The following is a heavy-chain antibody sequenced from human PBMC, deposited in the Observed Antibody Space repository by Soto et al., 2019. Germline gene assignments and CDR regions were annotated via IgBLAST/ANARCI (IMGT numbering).Heavy chain of an antibody. Sequence: GASVEVSCKASGSTFTSYDINSLRQATGQVLEWMGWMSPNSGNTGYAQKFQGRVTMTRDTSIGTAYMELSSLTSEDTALYYCARDYGGNSGWFDPWGQGTLVTVSS. J-gene: IGHJ5*02. D-gene: IGHD2-21*02. CDR3: ARDYGGNSGWFDP. CDR1: GSTFTSYD. CDR2: MSPNSGNT. V-gene: IGHV1-8*01.